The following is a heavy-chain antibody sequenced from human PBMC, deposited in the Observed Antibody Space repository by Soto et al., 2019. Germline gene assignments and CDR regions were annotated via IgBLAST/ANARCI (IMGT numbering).Heavy chain of an antibody. D-gene: IGHD3-22*01. CDR1: GFSISSGDYY. CDR2: IYYSGST. CDR3: ARGSYYYDSSGYHHY. J-gene: IGHJ4*02. V-gene: IGHV4-30-4*01. Sequence: PSETLSLTCPFSGFSISSGDYYWSWIRQPPGKGLEWIGYIYYSGSTYYNPSLKSRVTISVDTSKNQFSLKLSSVTAADTAVYYCARGSYYYDSSGYHHYWGQGTLVTVSS.